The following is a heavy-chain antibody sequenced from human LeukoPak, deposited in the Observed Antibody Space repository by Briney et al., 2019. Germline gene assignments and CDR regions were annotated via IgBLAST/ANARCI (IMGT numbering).Heavy chain of an antibody. J-gene: IGHJ4*02. D-gene: IGHD3-9*01. CDR1: GFTFSSYG. CDR3: AREGRDYDILTGYSD. V-gene: IGHV3-33*01. Sequence: GGSLRLSCAASGFTFSSYGMHWVRQAPGKGLEGVAVIWYDGSNKYYADSVKGRFTISRDNSKNTLYLQMNRLRAEDTAVYYCAREGRDYDILTGYSDWGQGTLVTVSS. CDR2: IWYDGSNK.